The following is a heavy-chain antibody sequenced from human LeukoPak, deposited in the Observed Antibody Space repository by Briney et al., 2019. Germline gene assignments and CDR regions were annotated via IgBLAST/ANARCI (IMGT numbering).Heavy chain of an antibody. V-gene: IGHV1-69*13. CDR2: IIPIFGTA. D-gene: IGHD6-13*01. J-gene: IGHJ3*02. CDR1: GGTFSSYA. CDR3: ARDQSVRLLQTSSTYFKHVFAI. Sequence: ASVKVSCKASGGTFSSYAISWVRQAPGQGLEWMGGIIPIFGTANYAQKFQGRVTITADESTSTAYMELRSLRFDDTAVYYCARDQSVRLLQTSSTYFKHVFAIWGQGSMVTVSS.